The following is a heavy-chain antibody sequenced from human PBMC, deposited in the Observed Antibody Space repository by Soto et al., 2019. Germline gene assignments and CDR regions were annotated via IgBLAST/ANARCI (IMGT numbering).Heavy chain of an antibody. CDR2: IYYSGST. J-gene: IGHJ4*02. D-gene: IGHD4-4*01. V-gene: IGHV4-30-4*01. CDR1: GGSISSGDYY. Sequence: SETLSLTCTVSGGSISSGDYYWSWIRQPPGKGLEWIGYIYYSGSTYYNPSLKSRVTISVDTSKNQFSLKLSSVTAADTAVYYCARRVRMTYFDYWGQGTLVTVSS. CDR3: ARRVRMTYFDY.